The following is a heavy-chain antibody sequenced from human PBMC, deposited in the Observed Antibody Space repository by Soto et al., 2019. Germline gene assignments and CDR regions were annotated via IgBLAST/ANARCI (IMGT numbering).Heavy chain of an antibody. CDR2: ISAYNGNT. V-gene: IGHV1-18*01. J-gene: IGHJ4*02. D-gene: IGHD3-22*01. CDR1: GYTFTSYG. CDR3: ASSLLVGYDLEGESD. Sequence: QVQLVQSGAEVKKPGASVKVTCKASGYTFTSYGISWVRQAPGQGLEWMGWISAYNGNTNYAQKLQGRVTMTTDTSTSTAYMELRSLRSDDTAVYYCASSLLVGYDLEGESDWGQGTLVTVSS.